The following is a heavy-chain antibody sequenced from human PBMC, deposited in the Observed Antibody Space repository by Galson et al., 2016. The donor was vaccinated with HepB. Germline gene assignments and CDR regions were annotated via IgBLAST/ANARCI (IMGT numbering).Heavy chain of an antibody. V-gene: IGHV2-5*08. CDR3: VHRNDVGWCFFDN. D-gene: IGHD6-19*01. CDR1: GFSLNTNRML. J-gene: IGHJ4*02. CDR2: IFRDDDK. Sequence: PALVKPTQTLTLTCTFSGFSLNTNRMLVGWIRQPPGKALEWLALIFRDDDKRYRPSLESRLTIAKDTSKNQVVLTMTNMDPVDTATYYCVHRNDVGWCFFDNWGQGTLVTVSS.